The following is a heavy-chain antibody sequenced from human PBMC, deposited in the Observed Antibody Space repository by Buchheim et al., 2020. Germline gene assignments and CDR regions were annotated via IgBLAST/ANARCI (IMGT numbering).Heavy chain of an antibody. CDR3: ARDSRGTFGGVIANPYYYYGMDV. J-gene: IGHJ6*02. Sequence: QVQLVESGGGVVQPGRSLRLSCAASGFTFSGYAMHWVRQAPGKGLEWVAVISYDGSNKYYADSVKGRFTISRDNSKNTLYLQMNSLRAEDTAVYYCARDSRGTFGGVIANPYYYYGMDVWGQGTT. CDR2: ISYDGSNK. V-gene: IGHV3-30*04. CDR1: GFTFSGYA. D-gene: IGHD3-16*02.